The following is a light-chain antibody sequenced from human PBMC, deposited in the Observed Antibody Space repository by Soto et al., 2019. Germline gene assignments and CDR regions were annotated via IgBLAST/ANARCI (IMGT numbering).Light chain of an antibody. V-gene: IGKV1-13*02. Sequence: AIQLTQSPSSLSSSVGDRDTITCRASQSIRGALAWYQQKPGKPPKLLIFDVSSLESGVPSRFSGSGSGTDFTLTISRLQPEDFATYYCQQFSSYPLTFGRGTRLEIK. CDR1: QSIRGA. CDR3: QQFSSYPLT. CDR2: DVS. J-gene: IGKJ5*01.